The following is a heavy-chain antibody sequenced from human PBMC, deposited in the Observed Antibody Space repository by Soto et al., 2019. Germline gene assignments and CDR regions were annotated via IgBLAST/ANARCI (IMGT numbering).Heavy chain of an antibody. CDR3: AKEVRISSY. CDR2: ISGSGSTT. CDR1: GFTFSTYA. J-gene: IGHJ4*02. Sequence: EVQLLESGGGLVQPGGSLRLSCAASGFTFSTYAMSWVRQAPGKGLEWVSAISGSGSTTYYTDSVKGRFTISRDNSKNTLYLQMKSLRAEDTAVYYCAKEVRISSYWGQGTLVTVSS. D-gene: IGHD1-1*01. V-gene: IGHV3-23*01.